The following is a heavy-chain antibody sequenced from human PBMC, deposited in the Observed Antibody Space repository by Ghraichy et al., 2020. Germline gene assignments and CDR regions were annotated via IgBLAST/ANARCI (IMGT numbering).Heavy chain of an antibody. CDR2: INHSGST. CDR1: GGSFSGYY. V-gene: IGHV4-34*01. Sequence: SETLSLTCAVYGGSFSGYYWSWIRQPPGKGLEWIGEINHSGSTNYNPSLKSRVTISVDTSKNQFSLKLSSVTAADTAVYYCARGAVTYPYYYYYYMDVWGKGTTVTVSS. J-gene: IGHJ6*03. D-gene: IGHD4-11*01. CDR3: ARGAVTYPYYYYYYMDV.